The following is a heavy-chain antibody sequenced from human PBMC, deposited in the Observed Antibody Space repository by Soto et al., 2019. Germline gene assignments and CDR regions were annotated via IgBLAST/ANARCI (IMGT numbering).Heavy chain of an antibody. J-gene: IGHJ4*02. Sequence: QVQLQESGPGLVKPSETLSLTCTVSGGSISSYYWSWIRQPPGKGLEWIGYIYYSGRTNYNPSLKSRVTISVDTSKNQVALKLSSVPAADPAVYYCARTYGLRGGYDYWGQGTLVTVSS. D-gene: IGHD3-10*01. CDR1: GGSISSYY. V-gene: IGHV4-59*08. CDR2: IYYSGRT. CDR3: ARTYGLRGGYDY.